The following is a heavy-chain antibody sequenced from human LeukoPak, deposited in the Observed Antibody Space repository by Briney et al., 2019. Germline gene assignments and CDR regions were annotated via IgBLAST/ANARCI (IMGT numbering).Heavy chain of an antibody. CDR1: GNYW. CDR3: AKDGVNWGSYFDY. CDR2: ISGSGSST. J-gene: IGHJ4*02. D-gene: IGHD7-27*01. Sequence: GGSLRLSCAASGNYWMHWVRQAPGKGLEWVSAISGSGSSTYYADSVKGRFTISRDNSKNTLYLQMNSLRAEDTAVYYCAKDGVNWGSYFDYWGQETLVTVSS. V-gene: IGHV3-23*01.